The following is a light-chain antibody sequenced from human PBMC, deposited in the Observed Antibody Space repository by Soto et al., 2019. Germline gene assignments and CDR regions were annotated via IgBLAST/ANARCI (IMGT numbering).Light chain of an antibody. CDR3: CSYAGGGVV. V-gene: IGLV2-23*02. J-gene: IGLJ2*01. CDR2: EVS. CDR1: SSDVGSYNL. Sequence: QSVLTQPASVSGSPGQSITISCTGTSSDVGSYNLVSWYQQHPGKAPKLMIYEVSKRPSGVSNRFSGSKSGNTASLTISGLQAEDEADYYCCSYAGGGVVFGGGTQLTVL.